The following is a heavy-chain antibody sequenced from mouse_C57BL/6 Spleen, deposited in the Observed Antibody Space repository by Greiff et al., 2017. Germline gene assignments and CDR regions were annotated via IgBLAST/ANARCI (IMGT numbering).Heavy chain of an antibody. CDR1: GFSLTSYG. CDR3: ASTYESAMDY. Sequence: QVQLQQSGPGLVQPSQSLSITCTVSGFSLTSYGVHWVRQSPGQGLEWLGVIWSGGSTDYNAAFISRLSISKDNSKSRVFCKMNSLQADDTAIYYWASTYESAMDYWGQGTSVTVSS. V-gene: IGHV2-2*01. J-gene: IGHJ4*01. CDR2: IWSGGST. D-gene: IGHD2-3*01.